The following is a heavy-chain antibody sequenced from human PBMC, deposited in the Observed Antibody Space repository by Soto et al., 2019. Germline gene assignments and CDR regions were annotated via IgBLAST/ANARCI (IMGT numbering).Heavy chain of an antibody. CDR1: GGSISSGGYY. Sequence: QVQLQESGPGLVKPSETLSLTFSVSGGSISSGGYYWNWIHQHPGKGLEWIGYIYYSGSTYYNPSLKSRITISIDTSKNQFSLMLSSVTAADTAVYYCARGSSSPNWFDPWGQGTLVTVSS. D-gene: IGHD6-13*01. J-gene: IGHJ5*02. CDR2: IYYSGST. CDR3: ARGSSSPNWFDP. V-gene: IGHV4-31*03.